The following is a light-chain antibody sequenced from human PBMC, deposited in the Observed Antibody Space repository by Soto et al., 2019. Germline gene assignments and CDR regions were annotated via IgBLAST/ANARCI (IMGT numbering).Light chain of an antibody. CDR1: QSVSSH. J-gene: IGKJ5*01. Sequence: TQSPATLSLSPGDRATLSCRASQSVSSHFAWYQQKSGQAPRLLIYDASKRATGIPARFSGSGSGTDFTLTISSLEPEDFAVYYCQQRSNWPTFGQGTRLEIK. V-gene: IGKV3-11*01. CDR2: DAS. CDR3: QQRSNWPT.